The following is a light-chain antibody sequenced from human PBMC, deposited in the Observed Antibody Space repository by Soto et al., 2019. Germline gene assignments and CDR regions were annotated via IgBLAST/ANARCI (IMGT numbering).Light chain of an antibody. V-gene: IGLV2-14*01. CDR3: TSYTSTSTLV. Sequence: QSVLTQPPSVSGSPGQSITISCTGTSNDIGANNYVSWYQHHPGKAPKILIYEAANRPSGVSHRFSGSKSANTASLTISGLQAEDEADYFCTSYTSTSTLVFGGGTKLTVL. J-gene: IGLJ2*01. CDR1: SNDIGANNY. CDR2: EAA.